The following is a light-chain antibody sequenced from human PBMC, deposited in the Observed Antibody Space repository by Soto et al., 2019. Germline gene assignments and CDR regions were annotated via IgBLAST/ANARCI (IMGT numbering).Light chain of an antibody. CDR3: QQRSSWHPVLT. CDR2: YAS. J-gene: IGKJ4*01. Sequence: EIVLTQSPLTLSLSPGEKATLSCRASQSVGRDLAWYQHKPGQAPTLLIHYASDRATGIPAMVSGSGSGSDFTLTFSSLEAEDFAVYYCQQRSSWHPVLTFGGGTKVDIK. V-gene: IGKV3-11*01. CDR1: QSVGRD.